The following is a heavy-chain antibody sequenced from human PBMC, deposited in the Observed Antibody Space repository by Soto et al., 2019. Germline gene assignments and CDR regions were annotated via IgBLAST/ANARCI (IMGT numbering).Heavy chain of an antibody. D-gene: IGHD6-13*01. CDR3: ARIRSPLYSSSWLYGMDV. J-gene: IGHJ6*02. CDR1: GFSLSTSGMC. CDR2: IDWDDDK. Sequence: SGPTLVNPTQTLTLTCTFSGFSLSTSGMCASWIRQPPGKALEWLALIDWDDDKYYSTSLKTRLTISKDTSKNQVVLTMTNMDPVDTATYYCARIRSPLYSSSWLYGMDVWGQGTTVTVSS. V-gene: IGHV2-70*01.